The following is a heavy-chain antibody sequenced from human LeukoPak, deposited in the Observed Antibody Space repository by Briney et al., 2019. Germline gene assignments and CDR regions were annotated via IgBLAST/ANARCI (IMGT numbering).Heavy chain of an antibody. J-gene: IGHJ5*02. Sequence: ASVKVSCKVSGYTLTELSMHWVRQAPGKGLEWMGGFGPEDGETIYAQKFQGRVTMTEDTSTDTAYMELNNLKSEDTAIYYCFKFAAGPDPYYPWGQGTLVTVSS. CDR2: FGPEDGET. CDR1: GYTLTELS. V-gene: IGHV1-24*01. CDR3: FKFAAGPDPYYP. D-gene: IGHD6-25*01.